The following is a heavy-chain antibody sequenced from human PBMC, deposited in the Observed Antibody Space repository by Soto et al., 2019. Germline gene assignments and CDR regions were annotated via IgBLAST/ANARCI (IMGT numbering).Heavy chain of an antibody. J-gene: IGHJ6*04. Sequence: SQTLSLTCAISGDSGSSDSASWNWIRQSPSRGLEWLGRAYYRSKWYIEYAPSVQSRIIINPDTSKNQLSLQLNSLTPEDTAVYYCVRSRVFIAVIGMANYYYYYGMDVWGKGTTVTVSS. CDR1: GDSGSSDSAS. V-gene: IGHV6-1*01. CDR3: VRSRVFIAVIGMANYYYYYGMDV. D-gene: IGHD6-19*01. CDR2: AYYRSKWYI.